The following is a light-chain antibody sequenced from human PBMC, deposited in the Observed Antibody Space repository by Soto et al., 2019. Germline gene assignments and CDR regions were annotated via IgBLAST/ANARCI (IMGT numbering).Light chain of an antibody. CDR1: SSDVGGYNY. CDR2: DVS. CDR3: CSYAGSYTEV. Sequence: QSVLTQPRSVSGSPGQSVTISCTGTSSDVGGYNYVSWYQQHPGKAPKLMIYDVSKRPSGVPDRFSGSKSGNTAFLTISGLQAEDEADYYCCSYAGSYTEVFGTGTKVTVL. V-gene: IGLV2-11*01. J-gene: IGLJ1*01.